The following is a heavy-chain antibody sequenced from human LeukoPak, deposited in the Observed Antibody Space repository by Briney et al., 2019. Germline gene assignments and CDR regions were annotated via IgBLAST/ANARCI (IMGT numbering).Heavy chain of an antibody. V-gene: IGHV1-69*05. CDR2: IIPIFGTA. Sequence: SVKVSCKASGGTFSSYAISWVRQAPGQGLEWMGGIIPIFGTANYAQKFQGRVTITTDESTSTAYMELSSLRSEDTAVYYCARPENYYDSSGLDYWGQGTLVTVSS. J-gene: IGHJ4*02. CDR1: GGTFSSYA. D-gene: IGHD3-22*01. CDR3: ARPENYYDSSGLDY.